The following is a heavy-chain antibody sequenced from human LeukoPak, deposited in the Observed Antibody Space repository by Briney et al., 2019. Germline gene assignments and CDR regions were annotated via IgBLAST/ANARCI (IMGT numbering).Heavy chain of an antibody. CDR3: GGRRASPSDSSSFYYPYDY. J-gene: IGHJ4*02. CDR1: GLSVSASH. V-gene: IGHV3-66*04. D-gene: IGHD6-13*01. Sequence: GRSLRLSCAVSGLSVSASHMAWVRQAPGKGLEWVSLIYGDGKTEYIDSVKDRFIISRDTSKNSLLLHISALRVEDTATYRCGGRRASPSDSSSFYYPYDYWGQGTPVIVSS. CDR2: IYGDGKT.